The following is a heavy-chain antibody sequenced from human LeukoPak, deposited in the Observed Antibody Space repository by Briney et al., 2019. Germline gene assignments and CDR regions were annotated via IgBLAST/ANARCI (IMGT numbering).Heavy chain of an antibody. V-gene: IGHV1-18*01. CDR2: ISAYNGNT. CDR3: ARDLLSRQWLVRGDY. J-gene: IGHJ4*02. Sequence: ASVKVSCKASGYTFTSYGISWVRQAPGQGLEWMGWISAYNGNTNYAQKLQGRVTITTDTSTSTAYMELRSLRSDDTAVYYCARDLLSRQWLVRGDYWGQGTLVTVSS. D-gene: IGHD6-19*01. CDR1: GYTFTSYG.